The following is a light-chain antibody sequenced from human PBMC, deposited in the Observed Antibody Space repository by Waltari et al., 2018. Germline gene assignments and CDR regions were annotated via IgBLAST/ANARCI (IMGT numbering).Light chain of an antibody. Sequence: LSWRASQSVSRTLAWYQQKPGQAPRLLIYATSSRAAGIPDRFSGSGFGTDFSLTISRLAPEDFAVYYCQKYGTLPATFGQGTKVEIK. CDR3: QKYGTLPAT. CDR1: QSVSRT. CDR2: ATS. J-gene: IGKJ1*01. V-gene: IGKV3-20*01.